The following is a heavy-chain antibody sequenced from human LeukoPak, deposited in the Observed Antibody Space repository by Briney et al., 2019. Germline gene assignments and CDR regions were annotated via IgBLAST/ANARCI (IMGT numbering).Heavy chain of an antibody. J-gene: IGHJ4*02. D-gene: IGHD7-27*01. CDR2: ISGSGDST. V-gene: IGHV3-23*01. Sequence: GGSLRLSCAASGFTFSSYAMSWVRQAPGKGLEWVSAISGSGDSTNYADSVKGRFTISRDNAKNTLYLQMNSLRAEDTAVYFCARRPQLGGFFDNWGQGTLVTVSS. CDR3: ARRPQLGGFFDN. CDR1: GFTFSSYA.